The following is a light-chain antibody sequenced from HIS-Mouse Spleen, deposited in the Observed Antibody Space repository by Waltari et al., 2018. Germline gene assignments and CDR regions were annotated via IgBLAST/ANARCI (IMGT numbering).Light chain of an antibody. J-gene: IGLJ2*01. CDR3: SSYTSSSTLV. CDR1: SSHVVGYNY. Sequence: QSALTQPASVSVSPGHSITISSTRTSSHVVGYNYVSRYQQHQVKAPKLRIYDVSTRPSGVSNRFSGSKSGNTASLTISGLQAEDEADYYCSSYTSSSTLVFGGGTKLTVL. CDR2: DVS. V-gene: IGLV2-14*03.